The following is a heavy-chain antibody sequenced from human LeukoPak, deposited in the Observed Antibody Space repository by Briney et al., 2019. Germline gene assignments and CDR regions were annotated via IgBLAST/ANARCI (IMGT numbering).Heavy chain of an antibody. CDR3: ARGWGQWLVPDY. V-gene: IGHV4-4*07. CDR1: GGSISSYY. D-gene: IGHD6-19*01. CDR2: IYTSGST. J-gene: IGHJ4*02. Sequence: SETLSLTCTVSGGSISSYYWSWIRQPAGKGLEWIGRIYTSGSTNYNPSLKSRVTMSVDTSKNQFSLKLSSVTVADTAVYYCARGWGQWLVPDYWDQGTLVTVSS.